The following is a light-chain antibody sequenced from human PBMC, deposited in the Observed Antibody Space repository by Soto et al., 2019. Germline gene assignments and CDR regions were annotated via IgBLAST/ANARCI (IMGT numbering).Light chain of an antibody. CDR3: QQYNNWPYT. CDR1: QSVGSN. J-gene: IGKJ2*01. CDR2: DAS. V-gene: IGKV3-15*01. Sequence: EIVMTQSPATLSASPGERAPLSCRASQSVGSNLAWYQQKPGQAPRLLIYDASTRATGIPASFSGSGSGTEFTLTIRSLQSEDSAVYYCQQYNNWPYTFGQGTQVDSK.